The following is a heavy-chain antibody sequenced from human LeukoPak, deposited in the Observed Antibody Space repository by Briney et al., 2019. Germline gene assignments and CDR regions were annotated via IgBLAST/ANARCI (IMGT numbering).Heavy chain of an antibody. V-gene: IGHV3-30-3*01. Sequence: PGRSLRLSCAASGFTFSSYAMHWARHAPGKGVEWVAVKSYDGSNKYYADSVKGRFTIPRDNSKNTLYLQMNSLRAEDTAVYYCARDSPGSGSYSFHFDYWGQGTLVTVSS. CDR3: ARDSPGSGSYSFHFDY. J-gene: IGHJ4*02. CDR1: GFTFSSYA. CDR2: KSYDGSNK. D-gene: IGHD1-26*01.